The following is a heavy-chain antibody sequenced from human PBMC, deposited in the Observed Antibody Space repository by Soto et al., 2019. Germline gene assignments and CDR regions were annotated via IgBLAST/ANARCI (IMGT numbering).Heavy chain of an antibody. CDR3: ARENQQLVSSLDS. CDR2: TYYKSKWYN. V-gene: IGHV6-1*01. Sequence: SQTLSLTCAISGDSVSSRNAAWNWVRQSPSRGLEWLGRTYYKSKWYNDYSLSVRSRITISPDTSNNQFSLQLNSVTPKDTAVYFCARENQQLVSSLDSWGQGSLVTVSS. J-gene: IGHJ4*02. D-gene: IGHD6-6*01. CDR1: GDSVSSRNAA.